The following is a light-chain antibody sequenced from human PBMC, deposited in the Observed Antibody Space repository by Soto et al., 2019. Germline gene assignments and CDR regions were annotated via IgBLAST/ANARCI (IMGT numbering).Light chain of an antibody. V-gene: IGKV1-5*01. CDR2: DAY. Sequence: DIQVTHSPSSLSASVGDRVTITCLASQSIRSWLAWYQQKPGKAPKLLIYDAYSLESGVPSRFSGGRSGTEFTLTIAGLQPEDFATYYCQQYESYSPLNFGGGTKVDIK. CDR3: QQYESYSPLN. CDR1: QSIRSW. J-gene: IGKJ4*01.